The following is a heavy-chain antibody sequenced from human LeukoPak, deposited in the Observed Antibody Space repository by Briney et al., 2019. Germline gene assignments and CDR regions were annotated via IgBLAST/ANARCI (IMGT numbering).Heavy chain of an antibody. CDR1: GFTFSTYT. V-gene: IGHV3-49*04. D-gene: IGHD2-15*01. CDR3: TRDQTPYY. J-gene: IGHJ4*02. CDR2: IASETYGGTA. Sequence: GGSLRLSCAASGFTFSTYTMNWVRQAPGKGLEWVGFIASETYGGTAEYAASVKGRFTISRDDSKSIANLQMNSLKTEDTAVYYCTRDQTPYYWGQGTLVTVSS.